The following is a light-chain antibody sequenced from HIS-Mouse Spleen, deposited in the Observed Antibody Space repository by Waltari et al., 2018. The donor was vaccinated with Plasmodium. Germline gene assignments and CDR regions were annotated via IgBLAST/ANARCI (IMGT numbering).Light chain of an antibody. CDR3: SSYAGSNNLV. V-gene: IGLV2-8*01. J-gene: IGLJ2*01. Sequence: QSALTQPPSASGSPGPSVPISCPGTRSNVGGYTYFPWYQQPPGKAPKPMIYEVRKRPSGVPDRFSGSKSGNMASLTVSGLQAEDEADYYCSSYAGSNNLVFGGGTKLTVL. CDR1: RSNVGGYTY. CDR2: EVR.